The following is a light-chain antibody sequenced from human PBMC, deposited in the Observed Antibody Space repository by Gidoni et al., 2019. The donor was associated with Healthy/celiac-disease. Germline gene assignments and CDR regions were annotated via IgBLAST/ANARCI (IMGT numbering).Light chain of an antibody. Sequence: SALTQPASVSGSPGQPITISCTGTSSDVVSYNLVAWYQQHPGNSPKLMIYEGSKRPSGVSNRFSGSKSGNTASLTISGLQAEDEADYYCCSYAGSSTWVFGGGTKLTVL. CDR2: EGS. J-gene: IGLJ2*01. V-gene: IGLV2-23*01. CDR3: CSYAGSSTWV. CDR1: SSDVVSYNL.